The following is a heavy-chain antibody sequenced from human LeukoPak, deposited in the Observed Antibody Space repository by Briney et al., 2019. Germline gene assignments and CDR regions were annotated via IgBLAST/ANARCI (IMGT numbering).Heavy chain of an antibody. J-gene: IGHJ6*02. V-gene: IGHV4-4*07. CDR2: MYVSGTT. CDR3: ARGNYYDSSGYSEGMDV. Sequence: SETLSLTCTVSGGSMSNSYLTWVRQPAGKGLEWIGRMYVSGTTNYNPSLRSRVSMSIDSSNNQFSLRLGSVTAADTAVYYCARGNYYDSSGYSEGMDVWGQGTTVTVS. D-gene: IGHD3-22*01. CDR1: GGSMSNSY.